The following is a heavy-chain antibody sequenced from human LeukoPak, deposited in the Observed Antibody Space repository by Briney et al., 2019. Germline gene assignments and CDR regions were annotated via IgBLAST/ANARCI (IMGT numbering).Heavy chain of an antibody. CDR2: IHYSGST. D-gene: IGHD3-3*01. CDR1: GGSISSYY. CDR3: ARRFFGAVDY. Sequence: SETLSLTCTVSGGSISSYYWSWIRQPPGKGLEWIGYIHYSGSTNYNPSLKSRVTISVDMSKNQSSLKLSSVTAEDTAVYYCARRFFGAVDYWGQGTLVTVSS. J-gene: IGHJ4*02. V-gene: IGHV4-59*01.